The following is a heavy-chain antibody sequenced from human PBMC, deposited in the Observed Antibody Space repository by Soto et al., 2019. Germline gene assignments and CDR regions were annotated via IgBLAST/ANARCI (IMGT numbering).Heavy chain of an antibody. CDR2: ISYDGSNK. V-gene: IGHV3-30*18. Sequence: QVQLVESGGGVVQPGRSLRLSCAASGFTFSSYGMHWVRQAPGKGLEWVAVISYDGSNKYYADSVKGRFTISRDNSNNTLYLPMNSLRAEETAVYYCEKDRKLRFGDVFGYYSGMEVLCQGTTVTVYS. J-gene: IGHJ6*02. CDR3: EKDRKLRFGDVFGYYSGMEV. CDR1: GFTFSSYG. D-gene: IGHD3-10*01.